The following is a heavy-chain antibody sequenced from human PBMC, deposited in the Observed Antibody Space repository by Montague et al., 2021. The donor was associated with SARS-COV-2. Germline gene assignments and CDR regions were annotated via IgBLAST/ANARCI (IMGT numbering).Heavy chain of an antibody. Sequence: YSDYAPSVRGRRTVNPDASKNEFSLELNDVTPEDTAVYYCVRYSGWFYFDFWGQGTLVTVSS. D-gene: IGHD6-19*01. V-gene: IGHV6-1*01. CDR2: YS. J-gene: IGHJ4*01. CDR3: VRYSGWFYFDF.